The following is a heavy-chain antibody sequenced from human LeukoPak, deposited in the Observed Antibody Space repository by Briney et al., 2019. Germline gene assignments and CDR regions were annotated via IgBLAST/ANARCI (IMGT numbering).Heavy chain of an antibody. D-gene: IGHD6-13*01. Sequence: GWALTVSCAACGFTFSSYVMHWVRQAPGKGLEWVAVISYDGSNKYYADSVKGRFTISRDNSKNTMYLQMNSLRAEDTAVYYCAITGYSSSWSAYPVDMDVWGQGTTVTVS. CDR3: AITGYSSSWSAYPVDMDV. V-gene: IGHV3-30*03. J-gene: IGHJ6*02. CDR2: ISYDGSNK. CDR1: GFTFSSYV.